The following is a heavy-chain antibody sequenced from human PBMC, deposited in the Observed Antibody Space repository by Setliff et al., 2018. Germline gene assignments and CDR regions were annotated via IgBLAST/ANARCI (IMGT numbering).Heavy chain of an antibody. J-gene: IGHJ6*03. Sequence: SETLSLTCTVSGGSISSYYWSWIRQPPGKGLEWIGYMYYSGSTNYNPSFKSRVTISVDTSKNQFSLKLSSVTAADTAVYYCARAPPSSGWTPRGYYYYYMDVWGKGTVVTVSS. CDR1: GGSISSYY. V-gene: IGHV4-59*01. D-gene: IGHD6-19*01. CDR3: ARAPPSSGWTPRGYYYYYMDV. CDR2: MYYSGST.